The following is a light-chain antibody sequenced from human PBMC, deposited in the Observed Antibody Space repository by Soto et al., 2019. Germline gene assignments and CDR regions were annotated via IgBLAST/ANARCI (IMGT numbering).Light chain of an antibody. Sequence: EIVLTQSPAILSVSPGERATLSCRASQSISRSLAWYQQKPGQAPRLLISDASTRATGIPARFSGSGSGTEVTLPINSLQSDDFALYYCHRYNSWTPGTFGQGTKVYIK. CDR2: DAS. CDR3: HRYNSWTPGT. J-gene: IGKJ2*01. CDR1: QSISRS. V-gene: IGKV3-15*01.